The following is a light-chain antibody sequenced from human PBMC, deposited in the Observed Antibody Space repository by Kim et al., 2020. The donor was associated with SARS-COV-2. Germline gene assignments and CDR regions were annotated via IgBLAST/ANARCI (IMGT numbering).Light chain of an antibody. J-gene: IGKJ2*02. Sequence: APLGDTVTITGRAGQSVGTSLNWYQHKSGRAPTLLIYAASSLQTGVPSRFNGSGSGTEFSLTINSLQPEDLATYYCQQSYSTVRTFGQGTKLEI. V-gene: IGKV1-39*01. CDR3: QQSYSTVRT. CDR1: QSVGTS. CDR2: AAS.